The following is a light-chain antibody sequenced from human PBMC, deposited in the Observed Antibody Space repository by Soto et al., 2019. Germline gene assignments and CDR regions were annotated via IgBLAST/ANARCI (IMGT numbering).Light chain of an antibody. V-gene: IGKV3-15*01. CDR2: GAS. CDR1: QSVSSN. CDR3: QQYNNWPPWT. Sequence: EIVMTQSPATLSVSPGERATLSCRASQSVSSNLAWYQPKPGQAPRLLIYGASTRATGIPARFSGSGSVTEFNLTISSLQSEDFAVYYCQQYNNWPPWTFGQGTKVEIK. J-gene: IGKJ1*01.